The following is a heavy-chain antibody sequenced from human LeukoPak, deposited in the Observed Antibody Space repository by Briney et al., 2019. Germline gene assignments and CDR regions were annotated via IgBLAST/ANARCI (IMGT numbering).Heavy chain of an antibody. CDR1: GFTFSSYG. J-gene: IGHJ6*03. CDR3: AASGIAAAGTLYYYYYYYMDV. V-gene: IGHV3-30*03. D-gene: IGHD6-13*01. CDR2: ISYDGSNK. Sequence: GGSLRLSCAASGFTFSSYGMHWVRQAPGKGLEWVAVISYDGSNKYYADSVKGRFTISRDNSKNTLYLQMNSLRAEDTAVYYCAASGIAAAGTLYYYYYYYMDVWGKGTTVTVSS.